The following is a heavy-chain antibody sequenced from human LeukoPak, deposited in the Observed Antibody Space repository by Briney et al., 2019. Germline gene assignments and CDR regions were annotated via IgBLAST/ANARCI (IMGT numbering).Heavy chain of an antibody. D-gene: IGHD2-15*01. CDR1: GYTFTSYA. V-gene: IGHV1-3*01. Sequence: ASVKVSCKASGYTFTSYAMHWVCQAPGQRLEWMGWINAGNGNTKYSQKFQGRVTITRDTSASTAYMELSSLRSEDTAVYYCASSGYCSGGSCYPNYFDYWGQGTLVTVSS. CDR2: INAGNGNT. J-gene: IGHJ4*02. CDR3: ASSGYCSGGSCYPNYFDY.